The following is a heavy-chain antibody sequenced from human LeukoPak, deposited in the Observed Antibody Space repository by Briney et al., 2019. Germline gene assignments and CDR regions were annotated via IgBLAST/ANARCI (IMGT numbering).Heavy chain of an antibody. Sequence: GASVKISCKVSGYTFTDYYMHWPQQAPGKGLEWMGLVDPEDGETIYAEKFQGRVTITADTSTDTAYMELSSLRSEDTAVYYCATDKKYGIPYFDYWGQGTLVTVSS. J-gene: IGHJ4*02. CDR1: GYTFTDYY. CDR2: VDPEDGET. V-gene: IGHV1-69-2*01. D-gene: IGHD5-18*01. CDR3: ATDKKYGIPYFDY.